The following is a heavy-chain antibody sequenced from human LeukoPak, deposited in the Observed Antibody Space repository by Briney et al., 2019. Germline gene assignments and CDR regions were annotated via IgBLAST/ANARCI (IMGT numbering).Heavy chain of an antibody. V-gene: IGHV5-51*01. CDR1: GYSFTSYW. D-gene: IGHD3-10*01. CDR2: IYPGDSDT. Sequence: GESLKISCKGSGYSFTSYWIGWVRQMPGKGLEWMGVIYPGDSDTKYSPSLQGQVTFSADKSISTAYLQWSSLKASDTAMYYCARRLYNSSGSYFQTGFDYWGQGTLVTVSS. J-gene: IGHJ4*02. CDR3: ARRLYNSSGSYFQTGFDY.